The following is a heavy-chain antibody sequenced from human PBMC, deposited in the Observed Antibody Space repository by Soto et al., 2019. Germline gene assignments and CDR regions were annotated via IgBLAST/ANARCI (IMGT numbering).Heavy chain of an antibody. Sequence: QVQLVQSGAEVKKPGSSVKVSCKASGGTFSSYAISWVRQAPGQGLEWMGGIIPIFGTANYAQKLQGRVTMTTDTSTSTAYMDLRSLRSDDTAMYFCARDGYSRPDYWGQGTLITVSS. CDR3: ARDGYSRPDY. CDR2: IIPIFGTA. CDR1: GGTFSSYA. D-gene: IGHD2-15*01. V-gene: IGHV1-69*06. J-gene: IGHJ4*02.